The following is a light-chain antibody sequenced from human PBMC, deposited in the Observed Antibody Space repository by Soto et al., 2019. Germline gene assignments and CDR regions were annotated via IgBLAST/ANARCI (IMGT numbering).Light chain of an antibody. CDR1: QDISNY. CDR3: QQYDTLPRGT. V-gene: IGKV1-33*01. J-gene: IGKJ1*01. Sequence: DIQMTQSPSSLSASVGDRVTITCQASQDISNYLNWYQQKPGKAPKLLIYDASNLETGVPSRFSGSGSGTDFTFTISSLQPEDIATYYCQQYDTLPRGTFGQGTKVDIK. CDR2: DAS.